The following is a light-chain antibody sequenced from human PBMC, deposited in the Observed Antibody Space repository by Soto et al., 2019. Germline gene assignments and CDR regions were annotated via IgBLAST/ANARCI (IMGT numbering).Light chain of an antibody. V-gene: IGKV1-39*01. CDR3: QQSHSIPWT. CDR2: VAS. CDR1: QSISRY. J-gene: IGKJ1*01. Sequence: DIHMTQSPSSLSASVGDRVTITCRASQSISRYLNWYQQKPGKAPNLLIYVASSLQSEVPSRFSGSGSGTDFTLTITSLQPEDFATYYCQQSHSIPWTFGQGTKVDIK.